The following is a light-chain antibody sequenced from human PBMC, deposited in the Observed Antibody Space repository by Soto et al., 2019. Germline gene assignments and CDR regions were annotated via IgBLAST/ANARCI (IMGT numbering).Light chain of an antibody. CDR2: DVY. Sequence: QSALTQPRSVSGSPGQSVTISCTGTSSDVGGYNYVSWYQHHPGKAPKLMIYDVYERPSGVPDRFSGSKSDNTASLTISGLQAEDEADYYCCSYTSSNTLVFGTGTKVTVL. CDR3: CSYTSSNTLV. V-gene: IGLV2-11*01. CDR1: SSDVGGYNY. J-gene: IGLJ1*01.